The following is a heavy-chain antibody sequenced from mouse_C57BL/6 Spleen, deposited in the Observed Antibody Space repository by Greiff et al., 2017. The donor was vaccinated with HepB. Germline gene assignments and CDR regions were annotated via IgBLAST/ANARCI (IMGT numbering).Heavy chain of an antibody. CDR2: ISYDGSN. Sequence: EVKLVESGPGLVKPSQSLSLTCSVSGYSITSGYYWNWIRQFPGNKLAWMGYISYDGSNNYNPSLKNRISITRDTSKTQLFLKLNSVTTEDTATYYCTSESYRGAMDYWGQGTSVTVSS. CDR1: GYSITSGYY. V-gene: IGHV3-6*01. J-gene: IGHJ4*01. D-gene: IGHD1-1*01. CDR3: TSESYRGAMDY.